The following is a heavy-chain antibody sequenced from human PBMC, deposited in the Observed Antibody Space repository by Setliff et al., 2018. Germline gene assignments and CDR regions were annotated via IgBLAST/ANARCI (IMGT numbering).Heavy chain of an antibody. CDR2: IYYSGST. D-gene: IGHD3-3*01. CDR3: ARHFRSSKVQFLEYLTDYYFDS. CDR1: DVSISSSSFY. J-gene: IGHJ4*02. V-gene: IGHV4-39*01. Sequence: SETLSLTCTVSDVSISSSSFYWAWIRQPPGKGLEWIGSIYYSGSTYYNPSPTSRVTISVDTSNNQFSLNLRSVTAADTAIYYCARHFRSSKVQFLEYLTDYYFDSWGQGTLVTVSS.